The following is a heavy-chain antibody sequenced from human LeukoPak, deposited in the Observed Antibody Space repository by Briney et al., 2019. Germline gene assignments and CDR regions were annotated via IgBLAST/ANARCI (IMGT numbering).Heavy chain of an antibody. J-gene: IGHJ4*02. V-gene: IGHV3-48*04. CDR1: GVTISGDS. D-gene: IGHD5-18*01. Sequence: GGSLRLSCIASGVTISGDSMNWVRQAPGMGLEWLSYISSGGETIHYADSVKGRFTISRDNAKTSLYLQMNSLRAEDTAVYYCARDLSGVTGYTYGRGIDYWGQGSLVSVSS. CDR2: ISSGGETI. CDR3: ARDLSGVTGYTYGRGIDY.